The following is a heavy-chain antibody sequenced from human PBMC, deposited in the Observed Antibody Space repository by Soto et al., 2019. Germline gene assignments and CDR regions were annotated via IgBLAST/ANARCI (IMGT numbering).Heavy chain of an antibody. D-gene: IGHD3-22*01. CDR3: AKDPAYYDSSGYYPEYFQH. CDR2: ISGSGGST. Sequence: GSVRRSCAARGFTVSSYGRSRVRQTTGKGLEWVSAISGSGGSTYYADSVKGRFTISRDNSKNTLYLQMNSLRAEDTAVYYCAKDPAYYDSSGYYPEYFQHWGQGTLVTVSS. V-gene: IGHV3-23*01. CDR1: GFTVSSYG. J-gene: IGHJ1*01.